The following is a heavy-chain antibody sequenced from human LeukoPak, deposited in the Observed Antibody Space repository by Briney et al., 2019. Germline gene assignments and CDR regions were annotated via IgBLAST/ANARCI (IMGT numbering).Heavy chain of an antibody. Sequence: ASVKVSCKASGYTFTTYAMNWVRQAPGQGLEWMGWINTNTGNPTYAQGFTGRFVFSLDSSVSTAYLQISSLKAEDTALYYCARRPYYYDGSSYYFDYWGQGTLVTVSS. J-gene: IGHJ4*02. CDR1: GYTFTTYA. V-gene: IGHV7-4-1*02. CDR2: INTNTGNP. CDR3: ARRPYYYDGSSYYFDY. D-gene: IGHD3-22*01.